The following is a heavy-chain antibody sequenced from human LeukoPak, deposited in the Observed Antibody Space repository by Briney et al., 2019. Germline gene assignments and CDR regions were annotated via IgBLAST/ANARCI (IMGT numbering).Heavy chain of an antibody. CDR2: IVVGSGNT. Sequence: SVKVSCKASGCTFTSSAMQWVRQARGQRLEWIGWIVVGSGNTNYAQKFQERVTITRDMSTSTAYMELSSLRSEDTVVYYCAARTEDDAFDIWGQGTMVTVSS. CDR1: GCTFTSSA. J-gene: IGHJ3*02. D-gene: IGHD1-14*01. CDR3: AARTEDDAFDI. V-gene: IGHV1-58*02.